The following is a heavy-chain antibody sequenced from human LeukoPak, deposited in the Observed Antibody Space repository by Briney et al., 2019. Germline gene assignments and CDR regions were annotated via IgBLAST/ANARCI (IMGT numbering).Heavy chain of an antibody. Sequence: SETLSLTWTVSGGSINNYYWSWIRQPPGKGLEWIGYIYDSGSTNFNPSLKSRVTISLDTSKDQFSLKVTSVTAADTAVYHCARGYSSGRTDYWGPGTLVTVSS. CDR3: ARGYSSGRTDY. J-gene: IGHJ4*02. V-gene: IGHV4-59*01. D-gene: IGHD6-19*01. CDR1: GGSINNYY. CDR2: IYDSGST.